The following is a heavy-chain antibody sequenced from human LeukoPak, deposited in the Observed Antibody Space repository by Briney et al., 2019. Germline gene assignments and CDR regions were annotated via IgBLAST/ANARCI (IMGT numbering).Heavy chain of an antibody. D-gene: IGHD2-8*01. V-gene: IGHV1-69*04. CDR3: ARKIYCTNGVCDYYYYGMDV. J-gene: IGHJ6*02. Sequence: SVKVSCKASGGTFSSYAISWVRQAPGQGLEWMGRIIPILGIANYAQKFQGRVTITADKSTSKAYMELSSLRSEDTAVYYCARKIYCTNGVCDYYYYGMDVWGQGTTVTVSS. CDR2: IIPILGIA. CDR1: GGTFSSYA.